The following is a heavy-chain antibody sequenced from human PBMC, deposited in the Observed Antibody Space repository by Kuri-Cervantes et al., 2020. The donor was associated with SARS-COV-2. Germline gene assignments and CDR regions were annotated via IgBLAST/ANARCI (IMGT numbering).Heavy chain of an antibody. J-gene: IGHJ4*02. V-gene: IGHV4-39*01. Sequence: SETLSLTCTVSGGSISSSSYYWGWIRQPPGKGLEWIGSIYYSGSTYYNPSPKSRVTISVDTSKNQFSLKLSSVTAADTAVYYCARHGLRYYGSGSLTTFDYWGQGTLVTVSS. CDR3: ARHGLRYYGSGSLTTFDY. CDR2: IYYSGST. CDR1: GGSISSSSYY. D-gene: IGHD3-10*01.